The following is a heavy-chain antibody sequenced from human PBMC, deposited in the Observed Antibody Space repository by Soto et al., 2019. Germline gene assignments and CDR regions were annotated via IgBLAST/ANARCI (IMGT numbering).Heavy chain of an antibody. CDR1: GFTFSSYA. Sequence: GGSLRLSCAASGFTFSSYAMSWVRQAPGKGLEWVSAISGSSSSIYYADSVKGRFTISRDNAKNTLYLQMNSLRDEDTAVYYCARGPPYYDILTGFRSHYYYGMDVWGQGTTVTVSS. D-gene: IGHD3-9*01. CDR2: ISGSSSSI. CDR3: ARGPPYYDILTGFRSHYYYGMDV. V-gene: IGHV3-48*02. J-gene: IGHJ6*02.